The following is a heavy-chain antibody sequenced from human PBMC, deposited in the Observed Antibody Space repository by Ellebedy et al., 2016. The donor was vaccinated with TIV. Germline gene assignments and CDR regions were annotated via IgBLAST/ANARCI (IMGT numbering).Heavy chain of an antibody. CDR3: AKLSGVLSWYADY. CDR2: IWYDGSDK. Sequence: PGGSLRLSCTASGFTFSAFGIHWVRQAPGKGLEWVAHIWYDGSDKYYADSVKGRFTISRDNSKRTLYLQMNSLRADDTAIYYCAKLSGVLSWYADYWGLGARVTVSS. CDR1: GFTFSAFG. J-gene: IGHJ4*02. D-gene: IGHD6-13*01. V-gene: IGHV3-33*06.